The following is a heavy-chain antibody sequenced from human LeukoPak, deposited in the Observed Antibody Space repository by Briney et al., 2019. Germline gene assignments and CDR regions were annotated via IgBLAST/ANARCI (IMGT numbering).Heavy chain of an antibody. CDR3: ARGRRTTIFGVVIGRYYYYYMDV. CDR2: INTNTGNP. CDR1: GYTFTSYA. D-gene: IGHD3-3*01. J-gene: IGHJ6*03. V-gene: IGHV7-4-1*02. Sequence: ASVKVSCKASGYTFTSYAMNWVRQAPGQGLEWMGWINTNTGNPTYAKGFTGRFVFSLDTSVSTAYLQISSLKAEDTAVYYCARGRRTTIFGVVIGRYYYYYMDVWGKGTTVTVSS.